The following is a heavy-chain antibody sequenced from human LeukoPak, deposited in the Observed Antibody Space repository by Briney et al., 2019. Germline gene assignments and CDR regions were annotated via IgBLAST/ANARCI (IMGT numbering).Heavy chain of an antibody. J-gene: IGHJ3*02. D-gene: IGHD6-13*01. CDR3: ARVFYAGYSSSWYAFDI. Sequence: GGSLRLSCAASGFTFSSYEMNWVRQAPGKGLEWVSYISSSGSTKYYADSVKGRFTMSRDNAKNSLYLQMNSLRAEDTAVYYCARVFYAGYSSSWYAFDIWGQGTMVTVSS. CDR2: ISSSGSTK. V-gene: IGHV3-48*03. CDR1: GFTFSSYE.